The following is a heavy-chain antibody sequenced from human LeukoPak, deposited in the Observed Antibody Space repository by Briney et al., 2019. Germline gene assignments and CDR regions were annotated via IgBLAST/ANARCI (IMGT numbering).Heavy chain of an antibody. J-gene: IGHJ4*02. CDR2: ISAYNGNT. CDR1: GYTFTSYG. D-gene: IGHD3-9*01. CDR3: AREDDILTGYYCFDY. V-gene: IGHV1-18*01. Sequence: ASVKVSCKASGYTFTSYGISWVRQAPGQGLEWMGWISAYNGNTNYAQKLQGRVTMTTDTSTSTAYMELRSLRSDDAAVYYCAREDDILTGYYCFDYWGQGTLVTVSS.